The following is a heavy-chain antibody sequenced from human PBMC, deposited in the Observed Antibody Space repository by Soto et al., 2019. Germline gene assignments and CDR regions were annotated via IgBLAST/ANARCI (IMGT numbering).Heavy chain of an antibody. CDR1: GFTFSSYG. J-gene: IGHJ6*02. V-gene: IGHV3-30*18. CDR3: ANQYYYGMDV. Sequence: QVQLVESGGGVVQPGRSLRLSCAVSGFTFSSYGMHWVRQAPGKGLEWVAVISYDGSNKYYADSVKGRFTISRDNSKNTLYLQMNSLRAEDTAVYYCANQYYYGMDVWGQGTTVTVSS. CDR2: ISYDGSNK.